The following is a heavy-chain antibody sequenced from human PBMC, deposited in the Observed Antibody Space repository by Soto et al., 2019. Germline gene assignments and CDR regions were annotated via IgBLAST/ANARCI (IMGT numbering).Heavy chain of an antibody. CDR2: IYYSGST. Sequence: SETLSLTCTVSGYSISSSSYYWVWVRRPPGKGLEWIGSIYYSGSTYYNPSLKSRVTISVDTSKNQFSLKLSSVTAADTAVYYCARVPPRFGGVIVFYYYGMDVWGQGTTVT. CDR3: ARVPPRFGGVIVFYYYGMDV. D-gene: IGHD3-16*02. J-gene: IGHJ6*02. V-gene: IGHV4-39*01. CDR1: GYSISSSSYY.